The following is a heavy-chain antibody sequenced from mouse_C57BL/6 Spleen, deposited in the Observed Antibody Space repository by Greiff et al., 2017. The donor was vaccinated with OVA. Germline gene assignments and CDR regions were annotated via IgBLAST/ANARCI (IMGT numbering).Heavy chain of an antibody. CDR2: IYPGDGDT. V-gene: IGHV1-82*01. D-gene: IGHD1-1*01. J-gene: IGHJ2*01. CDR3: ANGSSYDFDY. CDR1: GYAFSSSW. Sequence: QVQLKEPGPELVKPGASVKISCKASGYAFSSSWMNWVKQRPGQGLEWIGRIYPGDGDTNYNGKFKGKATLTADKSSSTAYMQLSSLTSEDSAVYSGANGSSYDFDYWGQGTTLTVSS.